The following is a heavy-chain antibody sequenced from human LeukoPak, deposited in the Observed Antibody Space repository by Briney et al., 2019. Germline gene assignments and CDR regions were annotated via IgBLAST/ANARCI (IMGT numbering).Heavy chain of an antibody. J-gene: IGHJ3*02. CDR1: GLTFSSYA. CDR3: ARDRDYYDSRGPYAFDI. CDR2: ISYDGSNK. Sequence: GRSLRLSCAASGLTFSSYAMHWDRQAPGKGLEWVALISYDGSNKYNADSVKGRFTISRDNSKNTLYLQMNSLRAEDTAVYYCARDRDYYDSRGPYAFDIWGQGRMVTVSS. V-gene: IGHV3-30-3*01. D-gene: IGHD3-22*01.